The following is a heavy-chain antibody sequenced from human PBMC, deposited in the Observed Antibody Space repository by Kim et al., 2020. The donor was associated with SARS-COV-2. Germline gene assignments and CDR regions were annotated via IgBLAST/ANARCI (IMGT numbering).Heavy chain of an antibody. D-gene: IGHD3-3*01. J-gene: IGHJ3*02. V-gene: IGHV4-34*01. CDR3: ARGPRGFWSGYYTNDAFDI. Sequence: PSLKSRVTISVDTSKNQFSLKRSSVTAADTAVYYCARGPRGFWSGYYTNDAFDIWGQGTMVTVSS.